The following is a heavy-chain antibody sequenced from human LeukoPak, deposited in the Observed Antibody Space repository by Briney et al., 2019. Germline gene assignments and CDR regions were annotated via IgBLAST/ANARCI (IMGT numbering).Heavy chain of an antibody. CDR1: GFTFNSYN. Sequence: GGSLRLSCAASGFTFNSYNMNWVRQAPGKGLEWVSSISGSTTYIYYADSVKGRFTISRDNAKNSLYLQMNSLRAEDTALYYCVKDIWRSETFIDYWGQGTLVTVSS. CDR3: VKDIWRSETFIDY. D-gene: IGHD1-26*01. J-gene: IGHJ4*02. V-gene: IGHV3-21*04. CDR2: ISGSTTYI.